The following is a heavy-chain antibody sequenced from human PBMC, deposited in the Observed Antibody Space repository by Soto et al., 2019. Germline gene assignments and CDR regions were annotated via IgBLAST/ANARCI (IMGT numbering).Heavy chain of an antibody. CDR3: VRTSHYGSGTWNSDY. V-gene: IGHV3-72*01. D-gene: IGHD3-10*01. J-gene: IGHJ4*02. CDR2: TRNKANSYTT. CDR1: GFTLSDHY. Sequence: EVQLVESGGGLVQPGGSLRLSCAASGFTLSDHYMDWVRQAPGKGLEWVGRTRNKANSYTTEYAASVKGRFIVSSDDSMNSLYLQMNSLKTEDTAMYYCVRTSHYGSGTWNSDYWGQGTLVTVSS.